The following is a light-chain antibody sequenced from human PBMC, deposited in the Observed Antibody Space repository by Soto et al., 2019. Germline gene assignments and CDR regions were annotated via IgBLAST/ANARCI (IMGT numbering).Light chain of an antibody. Sequence: EIVLTQSPGTLSLSPGERATLSCRASQSVSSSYLAWYQQKPGQAPRLLIYGASSRATGIPDRFSGSGSGTDFTLTIRRLEPEDFAVYYCQHYVTSLTTFGQGTKVDIK. CDR2: GAS. V-gene: IGKV3-20*01. J-gene: IGKJ1*01. CDR3: QHYVTSLTT. CDR1: QSVSSSY.